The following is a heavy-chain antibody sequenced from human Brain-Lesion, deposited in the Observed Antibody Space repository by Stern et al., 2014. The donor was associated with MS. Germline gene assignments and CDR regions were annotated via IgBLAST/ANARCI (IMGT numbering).Heavy chain of an antibody. Sequence: QVQLGQSGAEVKKPGASVKVSCKTSGYIFTGYYIHWVRQAPGQGLEWIAWINPNTGGTKYAQKFQGRVTMSRETSISTAYVELSSLKSDDTAVYYCARDQRGITIFGVVTDYYYLGMDVWGQGTTVTVSS. CDR2: INPNTGGT. CDR1: GYIFTGYY. V-gene: IGHV1-2*02. CDR3: ARDQRGITIFGVVTDYYYLGMDV. J-gene: IGHJ6*02. D-gene: IGHD3-3*01.